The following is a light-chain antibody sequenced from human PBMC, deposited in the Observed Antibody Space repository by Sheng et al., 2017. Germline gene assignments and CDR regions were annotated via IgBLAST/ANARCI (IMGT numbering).Light chain of an antibody. J-gene: IGKJ4*01. V-gene: IGKV1-33*01. CDR2: DAS. CDR3: QQKT. CDR1: EDINNY. Sequence: DIQMTQSPSSLSASVGDRVTITCQASEDINNYVNWYQQKPGKAPKLLIYDASTLEAGVPSRFSGSGSGRHFTFTISSLQPEDIATYYCQQKTFGGGTRVEVK.